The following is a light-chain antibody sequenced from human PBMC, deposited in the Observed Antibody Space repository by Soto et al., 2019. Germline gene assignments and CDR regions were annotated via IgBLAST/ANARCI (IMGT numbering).Light chain of an antibody. CDR1: QSLLHSNGYNY. V-gene: IGKV2-28*01. J-gene: IGKJ1*01. CDR2: LGS. CDR3: MQALLSLS. Sequence: DIVMTQSPLSLPVTPGEPASISCRSSQSLLHSNGYNYLDWYLQKPGQSPQLLTYLGSNRASCVPDRISGSVSGTDFTLKISSLGAEYVGVFYFMQALLSLSFGQWTNV.